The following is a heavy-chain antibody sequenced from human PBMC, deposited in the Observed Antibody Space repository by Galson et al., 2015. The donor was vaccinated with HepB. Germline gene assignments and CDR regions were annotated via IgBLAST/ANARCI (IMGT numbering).Heavy chain of an antibody. CDR2: ISYDGSNK. CDR3: ARDGRLPVPYFDY. V-gene: IGHV3-30*04. D-gene: IGHD3/OR15-3a*01. J-gene: IGHJ4*02. CDR1: GFTFSSYA. Sequence: SLRLSCAASGFTFSSYAMHWVRQAPGKGLEWVAVISYDGSNKYYADSVKGRFTISRDNSKNTLYLQMNSLRAEDTAVYYCARDGRLPVPYFDYWGQGTLVTVSS.